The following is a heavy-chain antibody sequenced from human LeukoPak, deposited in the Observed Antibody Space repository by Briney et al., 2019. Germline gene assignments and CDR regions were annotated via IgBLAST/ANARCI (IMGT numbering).Heavy chain of an antibody. CDR3: ARLYVVEVAANASDY. J-gene: IGHJ4*02. Sequence: PGGSLRLSCAASGFTFSSYSMNWVRQAPGKGLEWVSSISSSSSYIYYADSVKGRFTISRDNAKNSLYLQMNSLRAEDTAVYYCARLYVVEVAANASDYWGQGTLVTVSS. V-gene: IGHV3-21*01. CDR1: GFTFSSYS. CDR2: ISSSSSYI. D-gene: IGHD2-15*01.